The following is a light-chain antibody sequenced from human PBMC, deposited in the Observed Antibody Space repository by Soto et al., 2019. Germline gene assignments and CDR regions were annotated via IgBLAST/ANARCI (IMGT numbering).Light chain of an antibody. J-gene: IGKJ3*01. CDR2: GAS. V-gene: IGKV3-20*01. CDR1: QSVSSSY. Sequence: EIVLTQSPGTLSLSPGERATLSCRASQSVSSSYLAWYQQKPGQAPRLLIYGASSRATGIPDRFSGSGSGTDFTLTISRLEPEEFAVYYCQQYGSSPIFTFRAGTKVDIK. CDR3: QQYGSSPIFT.